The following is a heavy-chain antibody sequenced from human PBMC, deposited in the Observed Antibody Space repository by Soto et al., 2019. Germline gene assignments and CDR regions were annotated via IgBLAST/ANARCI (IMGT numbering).Heavy chain of an antibody. CDR1: GFTFRNYG. Sequence: EVQLVESGGGLVQPGGSLRLSCAASGFTFRNYGMNWVRQAPGKGLEWVSYISSSSVAIFYADSVKGRFTISRDNAKTSLFLQMNSLRDEDTAVSYCARDNGATTNTCYYFDSWGQGTLVTVSS. CDR2: ISSSSVAI. CDR3: ARDNGATTNTCYYFDS. D-gene: IGHD2-8*01. J-gene: IGHJ4*02. V-gene: IGHV3-48*02.